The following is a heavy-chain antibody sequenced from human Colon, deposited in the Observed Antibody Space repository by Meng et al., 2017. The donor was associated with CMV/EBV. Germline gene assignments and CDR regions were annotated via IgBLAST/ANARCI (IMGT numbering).Heavy chain of an antibody. D-gene: IGHD2-2*02. CDR3: ARGKGDVVVPAAISVELYYFDY. CDR2: INHSGST. Sequence: YYWSWIRQPPGKGLEWIGEINHSGSTNYNPSLKSRVTISVDTSKNQFSLKLSSVTAADTAVYYCARGKGDVVVPAAISVELYYFDYWGQGTLVTVSS. CDR1: YY. V-gene: IGHV4-34*01. J-gene: IGHJ4*02.